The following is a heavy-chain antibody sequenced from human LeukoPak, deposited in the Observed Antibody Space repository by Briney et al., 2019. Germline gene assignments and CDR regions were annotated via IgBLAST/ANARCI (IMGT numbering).Heavy chain of an antibody. CDR2: IYTSENT. J-gene: IGHJ6*03. V-gene: IGHV4-61*02. Sequence: SETLSLTCTVSGGSISSGNSYWTWIRQPAGKGLEWIGRIYTSENTKYNPSLKSRVSMSLDTSRNQFSLQLSSVTAADTAVYYCARDLYDFWSGYSYYYYYMDVWGKGTTVTVSS. CDR3: ARDLYDFWSGYSYYYYYMDV. D-gene: IGHD3-3*01. CDR1: GGSISSGNSY.